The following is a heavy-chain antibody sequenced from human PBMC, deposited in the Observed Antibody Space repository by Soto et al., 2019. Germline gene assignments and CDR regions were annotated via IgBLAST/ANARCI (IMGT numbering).Heavy chain of an antibody. J-gene: IGHJ4*02. CDR3: AKDLTTVVTPSHYFDY. CDR1: GFTFSSYA. D-gene: IGHD4-17*01. CDR2: ISGSGGST. V-gene: IGHV3-23*01. Sequence: EVQLLESGGGLVQPGGSLRLSCAASGFTFSSYAMSWVRQAPGKGLEWVSAISGSGGSTYYADSVKGRFTISRDNSKTTLYLQMNSLRAEDTAVYYCAKDLTTVVTPSHYFDYWGQGTLVTVSS.